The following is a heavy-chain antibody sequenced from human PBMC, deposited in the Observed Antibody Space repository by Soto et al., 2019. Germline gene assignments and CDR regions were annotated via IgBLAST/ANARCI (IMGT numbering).Heavy chain of an antibody. D-gene: IGHD2-2*01. J-gene: IGHJ3*02. Sequence: ASVKVSCKASGGTFSSYAISWVRQAPGQGLEWMGGIIPIFGTANYAQKFQGRVTITADESTSTAYMELSSLRSEDTAVYYCARASIVVVQADNPSHAFDIWGQGTMVTVSS. V-gene: IGHV1-69*13. CDR2: IIPIFGTA. CDR3: ARASIVVVQADNPSHAFDI. CDR1: GGTFSSYA.